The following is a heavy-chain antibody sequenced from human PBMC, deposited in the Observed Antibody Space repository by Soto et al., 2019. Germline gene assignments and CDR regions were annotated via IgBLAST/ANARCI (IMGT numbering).Heavy chain of an antibody. D-gene: IGHD1-26*01. CDR3: ARDDGGATSYYYYGMDV. CDR1: GYTLTGYY. Sequence: ASVKVSCKASGYTLTGYYMHWVRQAPGQGLEWMGWINPNSGGTNYAQKFQGWVTMTRDTSISTAYMELSRLRSDDTAVYYCARDDGGATSYYYYGMDVWGQGTTVTVSS. J-gene: IGHJ6*02. V-gene: IGHV1-2*04. CDR2: INPNSGGT.